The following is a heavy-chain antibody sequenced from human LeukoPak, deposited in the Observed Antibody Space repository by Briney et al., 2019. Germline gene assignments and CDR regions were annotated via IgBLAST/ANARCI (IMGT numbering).Heavy chain of an antibody. J-gene: IGHJ6*03. CDR1: GGSISSYY. Sequence: SETLFLTCTVSGGSISSYYWSWIRQPPGKGLEWIGYIYYSGSTNYNPSLKSRVTISVDTSKNQFSLKLSSVTAADTAVYYCARAIGYYYMDVWGKGTTVTISS. V-gene: IGHV4-59*01. CDR3: ARAIGYYYMDV. CDR2: IYYSGST. D-gene: IGHD2-21*01.